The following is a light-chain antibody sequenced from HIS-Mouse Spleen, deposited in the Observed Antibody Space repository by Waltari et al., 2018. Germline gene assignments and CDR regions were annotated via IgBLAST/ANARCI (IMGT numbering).Light chain of an antibody. CDR2: EGS. J-gene: IGLJ3*02. V-gene: IGLV2-23*01. CDR3: CSYAGSSTWV. Sequence: QSALTQPASVSGSPGQSITIPCTGTSSDVGVYILVSWYQQHPGKAPKLMIYEGSKRPSGVSNRFSGSKSGNTASLTISGLQAEDEADYYCCSYAGSSTWVFGGGTKLTVL. CDR1: SSDVGVYIL.